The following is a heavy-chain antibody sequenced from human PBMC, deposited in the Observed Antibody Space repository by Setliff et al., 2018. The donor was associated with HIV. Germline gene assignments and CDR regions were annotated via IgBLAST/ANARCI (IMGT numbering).Heavy chain of an antibody. CDR1: GYTFTDYG. J-gene: IGHJ4*02. D-gene: IGHD6-25*01. Sequence: ASVKVSCKASGYTFTDYGISWVRQAPGQGLEWMGWISGYKGNTNYAQKLQGRVTMTTDTSTNTAYLELTSLRSDDTAVYFCAKSHRTLYQRGYFDSWGQGTLVTVSS. V-gene: IGHV1-18*01. CDR3: AKSHRTLYQRGYFDS. CDR2: ISGYKGNT.